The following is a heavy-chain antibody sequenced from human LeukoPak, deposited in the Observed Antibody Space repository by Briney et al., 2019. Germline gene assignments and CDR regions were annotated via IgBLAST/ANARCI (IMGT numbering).Heavy chain of an antibody. V-gene: IGHV3-23*01. J-gene: IGHJ4*02. CDR3: AKGDTAMVRQLYFDY. Sequence: GGSLRLSCAASGFTFSSYAMSWVRQAPGKGLEWVSAISGSGGSTYYADSVKGRFTISRDNSKNTLYLQMNSLRAEDTAVYYCAKGDTAMVRQLYFDYWGQGTLVTVSS. D-gene: IGHD5-18*01. CDR2: ISGSGGST. CDR1: GFTFSSYA.